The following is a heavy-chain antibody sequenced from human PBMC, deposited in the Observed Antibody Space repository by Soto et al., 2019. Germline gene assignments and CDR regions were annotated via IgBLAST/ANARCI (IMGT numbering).Heavy chain of an antibody. CDR3: ARDAPPVGGDSSSWYLLPYYYYGMDV. D-gene: IGHD6-13*01. CDR2: ISSSSSYI. V-gene: IGHV3-21*01. J-gene: IGHJ6*02. CDR1: GFTFSSYS. Sequence: GGSLRLSCAASGFTFSSYSMNWVRQAPGKGLEWVSSISSSSSYIYYADSVKGRFTISRDNAKNSLYLQMNSLRAEDTAVYYCARDAPPVGGDSSSWYLLPYYYYGMDVWGQGTTVTVSS.